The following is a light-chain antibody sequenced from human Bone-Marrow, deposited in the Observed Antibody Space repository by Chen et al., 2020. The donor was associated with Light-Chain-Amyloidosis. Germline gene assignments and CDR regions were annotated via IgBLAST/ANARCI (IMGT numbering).Light chain of an antibody. Sequence: SYVLTQPSSVSVAPGQTATNACGGNNIGSTSLHWYQQTPGQAPLLVVYDDSDRPSGIPERLSGSNSGNTAILTISRVEAGDEADYYCQVWDRSSDRPVFGGGTKLTVL. J-gene: IGLJ3*02. V-gene: IGLV3-21*02. CDR1: NIGSTS. CDR2: DDS. CDR3: QVWDRSSDRPV.